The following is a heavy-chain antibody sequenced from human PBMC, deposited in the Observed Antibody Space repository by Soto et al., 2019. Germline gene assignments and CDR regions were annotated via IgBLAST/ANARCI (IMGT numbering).Heavy chain of an antibody. CDR1: GSPFITYA. V-gene: IGHV3-30-3*01. CDR3: AREQWELLHGWFDP. CDR2: ISYDGSNK. J-gene: IGHJ5*02. D-gene: IGHD1-26*01. Sequence: GGSRSPSCQASGSPFITYAMHGVRQAPGKGLEWVAVISYDGSNKYYADSVKGRFTISRDNSKNTLYLQMNSLRAEDTAVYYCAREQWELLHGWFDPWGQGTLVTVSS.